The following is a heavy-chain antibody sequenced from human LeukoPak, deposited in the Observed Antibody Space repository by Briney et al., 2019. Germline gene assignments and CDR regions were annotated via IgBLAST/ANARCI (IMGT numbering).Heavy chain of an antibody. CDR2: ISGSGGST. J-gene: IGHJ4*02. V-gene: IGHV3-23*01. Sequence: GGSLRLSCAASGFTFSSYAMSWVRQAPGKGLEWVSAISGSGGSTYYADSVKGRFTISRDNSKNTLYLQMNSLRAEDTAVYYCAKPPRYCSGGSCYSSGRDWGQGTLVTVSS. D-gene: IGHD2-15*01. CDR1: GFTFSSYA. CDR3: AKPPRYCSGGSCYSSGRD.